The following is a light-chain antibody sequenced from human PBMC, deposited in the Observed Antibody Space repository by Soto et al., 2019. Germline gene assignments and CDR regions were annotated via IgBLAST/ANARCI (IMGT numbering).Light chain of an antibody. CDR2: DAS. CDR3: QQRSNWPHT. V-gene: IGKV3-11*01. Sequence: EIVLTQSPATLSLSPGERATLSCRASQSVGSYLAWYQHKPGQAPRLLIYDASNRATGIPARFSGSGPGTDFTLTISSLEPEDFAVYYCQQRSNWPHTFGPGTKLEIK. J-gene: IGKJ2*01. CDR1: QSVGSY.